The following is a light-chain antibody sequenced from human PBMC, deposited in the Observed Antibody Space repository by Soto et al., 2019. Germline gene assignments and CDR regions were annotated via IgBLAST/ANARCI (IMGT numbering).Light chain of an antibody. Sequence: EIVLTQSPGTLSLSPGERATLSCRASQSVSNNYLAWYQQKPGQAPRLLNYGATNRATSIPDRFSGSGSRTDFTLTSSILPPDYVAYYCCQHYSSSSTFGQGTKVEIK. CDR3: QHYSSSST. V-gene: IGKV3-20*01. CDR2: GAT. CDR1: QSVSNNY. J-gene: IGKJ1*01.